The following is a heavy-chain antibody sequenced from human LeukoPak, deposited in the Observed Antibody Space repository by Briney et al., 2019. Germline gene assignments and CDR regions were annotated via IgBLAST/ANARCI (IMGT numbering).Heavy chain of an antibody. J-gene: IGHJ4*02. CDR2: IWYDGSNI. CDR3: ARDRGRGSSHNDY. CDR1: GLTFSSYG. V-gene: IGHV3-33*01. Sequence: PGGSLRLSFAASGLTFSSYGMHWVRQAPGKGLEWVAVIWYDGSNIYYADSVKGRFTISRDNSKNTLYLQMDSLRAEDTAVYYCARDRGRGSSHNDYWGQGILVTVSS. D-gene: IGHD2-15*01.